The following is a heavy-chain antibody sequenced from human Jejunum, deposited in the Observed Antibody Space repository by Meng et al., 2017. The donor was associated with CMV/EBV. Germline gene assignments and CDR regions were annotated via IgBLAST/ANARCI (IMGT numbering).Heavy chain of an antibody. V-gene: IGHV1-3*01. J-gene: IGHJ4*02. CDR1: GYTFSNYV. CDR2: INGDNGNP. Sequence: CKDSGYTFSNYVIHWVRQAPGQRLEWMGWINGDNGNPQYSQNFQGRVTFTRDTSASTAYMELSRLTSEDTAMYYCAREGAVAGLDLDYWGQGTLVTVSS. CDR3: AREGAVAGLDLDY. D-gene: IGHD6-19*01.